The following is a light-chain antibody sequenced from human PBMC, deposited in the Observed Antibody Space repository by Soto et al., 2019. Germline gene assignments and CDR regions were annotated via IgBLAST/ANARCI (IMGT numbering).Light chain of an antibody. CDR3: QQYGRTSWT. V-gene: IGKV3-20*01. Sequence: EIVLTQSPGTLSLSPGEGATLSCRASQSVSTNFFAWYQQKPGQAPRLLIYGASTRATGIPDRFSSSGSGTDFTLTISRLEPEDFAVYYCQQYGRTSWTFGQGTKVEIK. CDR1: QSVSTNF. J-gene: IGKJ1*01. CDR2: GAS.